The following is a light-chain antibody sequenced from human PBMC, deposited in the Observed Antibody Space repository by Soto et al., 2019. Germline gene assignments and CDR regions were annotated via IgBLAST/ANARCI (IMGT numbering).Light chain of an antibody. CDR3: QQYNKWPLT. Sequence: EIVMTQSPATLSVSPGERATLSCRAXXSXXXXLAWYQQRPGQAPWLLIYATSTRATXIPARFTGSGSGTXXXXXIXXLXXXDFAVXYCQQYNKWPLTFGGGTKVEIK. V-gene: IGKV3-15*01. CDR1: XSXXXX. J-gene: IGKJ4*01. CDR2: ATS.